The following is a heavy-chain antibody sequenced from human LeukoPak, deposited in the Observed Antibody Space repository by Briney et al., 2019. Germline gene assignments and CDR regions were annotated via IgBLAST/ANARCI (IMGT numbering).Heavy chain of an antibody. CDR3: TNHGMDV. Sequence: GGSLRLSCAASGFTFNNYGMHWVRQAPGKGLDWVALISYDGSDKYYADSVKGRFTISRDNSKNTLYLQMNSLRAEDTAVYYCTNHGMDVWGQGTTVTVSS. J-gene: IGHJ6*02. V-gene: IGHV3-30*18. CDR2: ISYDGSDK. CDR1: GFTFNNYG.